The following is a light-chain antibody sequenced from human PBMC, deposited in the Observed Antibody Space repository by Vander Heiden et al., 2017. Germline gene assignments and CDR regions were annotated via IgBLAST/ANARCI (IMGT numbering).Light chain of an antibody. CDR2: DNN. Sequence: QSVLPQPPSVSAAPGQKVTISCSGSSSNIGNNYVSWYQQFPGTAPKVLIYDNNKRPSGIPDRFSGSKSGTSATLGITGLQTGDEADYFCGTWDSSLSAWVFGGGTKLTVL. V-gene: IGLV1-51*01. CDR1: SSNIGNNY. J-gene: IGLJ3*02. CDR3: GTWDSSLSAWV.